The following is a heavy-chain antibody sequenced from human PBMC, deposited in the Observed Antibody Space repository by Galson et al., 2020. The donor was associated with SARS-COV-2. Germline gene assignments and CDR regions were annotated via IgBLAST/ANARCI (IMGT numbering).Heavy chain of an antibody. CDR1: GFTFSSYE. CDR3: AGEGHGGSWAMSGFDY. CDR2: ISSSGSTI. D-gene: IGHD1-26*01. Sequence: GGSLRLSCAASGFTFSSYEMNWVRQAPGKGLEWVSYISSSGSTIYYADSVNGRCTISRDNAKNSLYLQMNSLSAEDTAVYYCAGEGHGGSWAMSGFDYWGQGTLVTVSS. V-gene: IGHV3-48*03. J-gene: IGHJ4*02.